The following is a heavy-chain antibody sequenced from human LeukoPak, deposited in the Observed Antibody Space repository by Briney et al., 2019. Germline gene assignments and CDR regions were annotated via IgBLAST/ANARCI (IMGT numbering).Heavy chain of an antibody. D-gene: IGHD6-19*01. V-gene: IGHV4-39*07. CDR2: FYTSGST. CDR1: GGSISSSSYY. J-gene: IGHJ3*01. CDR3: ARDWGTAVAGLTDDAFDV. Sequence: SETLSLTCTVSGGSISSSSYYWGWIRQPPGKGLEWIGRFYTSGSTNYNPSLKSRVTMSVDTSKNQFSLKLSSATAADTAVYYCARDWGTAVAGLTDDAFDVWGQGILVTVSS.